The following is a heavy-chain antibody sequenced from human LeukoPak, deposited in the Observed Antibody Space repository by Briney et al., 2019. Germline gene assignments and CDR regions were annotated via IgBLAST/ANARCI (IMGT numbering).Heavy chain of an antibody. V-gene: IGHV3-15*01. CDR3: LRGYGTYDY. CDR1: GFTFSNAW. CDR2: INSKTDGGTT. D-gene: IGHD5-18*01. J-gene: IGHJ4*02. Sequence: GGSLRLSCAASGFTFSNAWMTWVRQAPGKGLEWVGRINSKTDGGTTDYAAPVKGRFTISRDDSKNTLYLEMNSLKTEDTDVYYCLRGYGTYDYWGQGTLVTVSS.